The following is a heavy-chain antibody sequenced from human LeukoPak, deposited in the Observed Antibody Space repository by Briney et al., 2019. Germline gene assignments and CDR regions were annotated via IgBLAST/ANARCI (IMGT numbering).Heavy chain of an antibody. CDR1: GFTFDDYG. J-gene: IGHJ5*02. V-gene: IGHV3-20*01. CDR2: INWNGSST. Sequence: GGSLTLSCAVSGFTFDDYGMSWVRQPPGQGLGWVSGINWNGSSTGYGDSVKGRLTISTDNATNSRYLQIYSLGADDRALHHCARRYYDTRTYNWFDPWRQGTLVTVSS. CDR3: ARRYYDTRTYNWFDP. D-gene: IGHD3-22*01.